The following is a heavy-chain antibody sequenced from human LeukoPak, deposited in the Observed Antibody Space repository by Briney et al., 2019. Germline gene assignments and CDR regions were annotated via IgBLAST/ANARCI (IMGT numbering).Heavy chain of an antibody. CDR1: GFTFNNYG. J-gene: IGHJ4*02. V-gene: IGHV3-30*03. CDR3: ARDFGGYSDFNWGDFDY. Sequence: SGRSLRLSCAGSGFTFNNYGMHWVRQAPGKGLEWVAIVSYDGINKQCADSVKGRVTISRDSSNNTEYLHMKSLRADDTAVYYCARDFGGYSDFNWGDFDYWGQGTLVTVSS. CDR2: VSYDGINK. D-gene: IGHD5-12*01.